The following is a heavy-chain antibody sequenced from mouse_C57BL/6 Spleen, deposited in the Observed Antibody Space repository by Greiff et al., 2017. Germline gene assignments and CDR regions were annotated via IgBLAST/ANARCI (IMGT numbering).Heavy chain of an antibody. CDR2: ISSGSSTI. D-gene: IGHD2-4*01. Sequence: EVQLVESGGGLVKPGGSLKLSCAASGFTFSDYGMHWVRQAPEKGLEWVAYISSGSSTIYYADTVKGRFTISRDNAKNTLFLQMTNLRSEDTAMYYCARSWGYDSYFDYWGQGTTLTVSS. CDR3: ARSWGYDSYFDY. CDR1: GFTFSDYG. V-gene: IGHV5-17*01. J-gene: IGHJ2*01.